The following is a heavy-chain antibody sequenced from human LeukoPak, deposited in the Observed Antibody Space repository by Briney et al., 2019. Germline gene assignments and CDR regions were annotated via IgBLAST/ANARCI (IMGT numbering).Heavy chain of an antibody. CDR1: GGSISSYY. D-gene: IGHD3-10*01. J-gene: IGHJ5*02. Sequence: SETLCLTCTISGGSISSYYWSWIRQPPGKGLEWIGYIYYSGSTNYNPSLKSRVTISVDTSKNQFSLKLSSVTAADTAVYYCARETRGSGFDPWGQGTLVTVSS. CDR3: ARETRGSGFDP. CDR2: IYYSGST. V-gene: IGHV4-59*01.